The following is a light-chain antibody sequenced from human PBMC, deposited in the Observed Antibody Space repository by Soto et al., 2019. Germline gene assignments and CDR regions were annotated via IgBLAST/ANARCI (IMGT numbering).Light chain of an antibody. CDR2: EVS. Sequence: HSALTQPASVSGSPGQSITISCTGTSSDVGGYNYVSWYQLHPGKAPKLMIYEVSNRPSGVSNRFSGSKSGNTASLTISGLQAEDEADYYCSSYASSSTLVVFGGGTKLTVL. J-gene: IGLJ2*01. V-gene: IGLV2-14*01. CDR3: SSYASSSTLVV. CDR1: SSDVGGYNY.